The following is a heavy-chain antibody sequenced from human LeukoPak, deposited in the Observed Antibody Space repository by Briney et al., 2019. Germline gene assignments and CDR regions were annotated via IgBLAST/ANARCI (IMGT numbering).Heavy chain of an antibody. J-gene: IGHJ5*02. D-gene: IGHD2-21*01. CDR2: IYNGGTT. Sequence: GGSLRLSCAASGFTVSSNYMSWVRQAPGKGPEWVSVIYNGGTTYYADSVKGRFTTSRHNSENTLNLQMNSLRAEDTAVYYCARVGERDKFALIEGRFDPWGQGTLVTVSS. V-gene: IGHV3-53*01. CDR1: GFTVSSNY. CDR3: ARVGERDKFALIEGRFDP.